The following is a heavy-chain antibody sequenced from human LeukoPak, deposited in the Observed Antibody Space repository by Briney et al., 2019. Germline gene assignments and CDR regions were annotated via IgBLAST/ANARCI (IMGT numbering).Heavy chain of an antibody. V-gene: IGHV3-7*05. CDR3: ASRAGYTGSWSAFDH. Sequence: PGGSLRLSCTASTLTLNNYWMSWVRQAPGKGLEWVANIKQDGSEKYHVDSVKGRFTISRDNAKNSLYLQMNSLRAEDTAVYYCASRAGYTGSWSAFDHWGQGTLVTVSS. D-gene: IGHD6-13*01. CDR2: IKQDGSEK. CDR1: TLTLNNYW. J-gene: IGHJ4*02.